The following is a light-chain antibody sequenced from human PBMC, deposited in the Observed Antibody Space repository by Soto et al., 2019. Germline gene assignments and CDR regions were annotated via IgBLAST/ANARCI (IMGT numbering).Light chain of an antibody. V-gene: IGKV1-5*01. CDR3: QQYENYWT. CDR2: DAS. Sequence: DIQMTQSPSTLSASVGDRVTITCRASQSISRWLAWYQQKPGKAPKILISDASILESGVPSRFSGSGSGTEFTLTISSLQPEDFGIYYCQQYENYWTFGQGTKVDIK. J-gene: IGKJ1*01. CDR1: QSISRW.